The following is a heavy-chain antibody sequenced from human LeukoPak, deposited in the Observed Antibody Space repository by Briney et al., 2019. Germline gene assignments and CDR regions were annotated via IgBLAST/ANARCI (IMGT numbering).Heavy chain of an antibody. J-gene: IGHJ4*02. CDR3: AKRVPCSSSWVYFDF. CDR2: ISDTGKNT. Sequence: GGSLRLLHAASGFTFNSYGINWVRQAPGKGLEWVSSISDTGKNTYYADPAKGRFTISRDNSKNTLYLQMNSLRADDTAVYYCAKRVPCSSSWVYFDFWGQGTLVTVSS. CDR1: GFTFNSYG. V-gene: IGHV3-23*01. D-gene: IGHD6-6*01.